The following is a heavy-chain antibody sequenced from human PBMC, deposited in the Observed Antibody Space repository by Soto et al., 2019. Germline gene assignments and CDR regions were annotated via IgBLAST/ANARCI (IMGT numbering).Heavy chain of an antibody. CDR1: GFTFSSYE. V-gene: IGHV3-48*03. CDR3: ARLEGGYYYYFDY. Sequence: GGSLRLSCAASGFTFSSYEMNWFRQAPGKGLEWVSYISSSGSTIYYADSVKGRFTISRDNAKNSLYLQMNSLRAEDTAVYYCARLEGGYYYYFDYWGQGTLVTVSS. J-gene: IGHJ4*02. CDR2: ISSSGSTI. D-gene: IGHD3-22*01.